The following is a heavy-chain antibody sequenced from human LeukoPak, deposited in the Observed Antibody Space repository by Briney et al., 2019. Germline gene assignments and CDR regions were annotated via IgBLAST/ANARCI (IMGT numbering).Heavy chain of an antibody. J-gene: IGHJ4*02. CDR3: AKAPRSLTMPDY. V-gene: IGHV3-23*01. Sequence: GGSLRLSCAASGFTFSSYAMSWVRQAPGKGLEWVSAISGSGGSTYYADSVKGRFTISRDNSKNTLYLQMNSLRAEDTVVYYCAKAPRSLTMPDYWGQGTLVTVSS. CDR2: ISGSGGST. CDR1: GFTFSSYA. D-gene: IGHD2-2*01.